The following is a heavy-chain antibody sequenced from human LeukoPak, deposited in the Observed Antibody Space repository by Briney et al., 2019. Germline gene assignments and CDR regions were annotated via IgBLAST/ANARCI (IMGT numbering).Heavy chain of an antibody. J-gene: IGHJ4*02. CDR3: AGPAGYDCDYGWVSYGY. CDR1: GGTFSSYA. D-gene: IGHD4-17*01. V-gene: IGHV1-69*05. CDR2: IIPIFGTA. Sequence: SVKVSCKASGGTFSSYAISWVRQAPGQGLEWMGRIIPIFGTANYAQKFQGRVTITTDESTSTAYMELSSLRSEDTAVYYCAGPAGYDCDYGWVSYGYWGQGTLVTVSS.